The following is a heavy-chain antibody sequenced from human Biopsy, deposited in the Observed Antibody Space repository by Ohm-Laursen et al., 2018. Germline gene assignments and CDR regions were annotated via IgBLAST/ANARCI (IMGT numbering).Heavy chain of an antibody. J-gene: IGHJ4*02. CDR2: IWYDGSNK. CDR1: GFTFSDHN. CDR3: AKCMTGGSNYYFHH. D-gene: IGHD2-8*01. V-gene: IGHV3-33*06. Sequence: SPRLSCAAPGFTFSDHNMHWVRQAPGKGLEWVAAIWYDGSNKNYADSVKGRFTISRDNSKNTLYLQMNSLRGEDTAVYYCAKCMTGGSNYYFHHCGQGTLVTVSS.